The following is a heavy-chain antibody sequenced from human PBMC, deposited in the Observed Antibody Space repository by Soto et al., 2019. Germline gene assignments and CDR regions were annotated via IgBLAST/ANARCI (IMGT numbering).Heavy chain of an antibody. J-gene: IGHJ5*02. CDR1: GGSISGYY. CDR3: ARGYCGGDCYSYNWFDP. V-gene: IGHV4-59*01. Sequence: PSETLSLTCTVSGGSISGYYWSWIRQPPGKGLEWIGYMYNTGSTVYNPSLKSRVTISVDTSKNQFSLKLSSVTAADTAVYYCARGYCGGDCYSYNWFDPWGQGTLVTVSS. D-gene: IGHD2-21*02. CDR2: MYNTGST.